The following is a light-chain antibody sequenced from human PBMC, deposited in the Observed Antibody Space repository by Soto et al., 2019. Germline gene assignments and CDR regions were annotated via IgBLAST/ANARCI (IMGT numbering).Light chain of an antibody. CDR2: AAT. Sequence: EIVLTQSPGTLSLSPGERATLSCRASQSINNRYLAWYQQKPGQAPRLLIYAATSRATGTPDRFSGSGSGTDFXLTXXRXEPEDFAVXXXXQFGSSPGFTFGPGTKVDIK. V-gene: IGKV3-20*01. CDR3: XQFGSSPGFT. CDR1: QSINNRY. J-gene: IGKJ3*01.